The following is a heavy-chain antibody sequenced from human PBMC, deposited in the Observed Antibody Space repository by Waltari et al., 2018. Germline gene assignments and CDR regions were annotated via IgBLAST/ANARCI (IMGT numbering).Heavy chain of an antibody. CDR1: GFIFNTFA. J-gene: IGHJ4*02. D-gene: IGHD4-4*01. CDR3: ARDEGAQYQGDFDY. Sequence: EVQLVESGGGRVKPGGSLRLSCAAYGFIFNTFAMNWVRQAPGNGRAWFSSISSRSTYIYYADSVKGRFTISRDNARSSLFLQMNSLGAEDTAVYYCARDEGAQYQGDFDYWGQGTLVSVSS. CDR2: ISSRSTYI. V-gene: IGHV3-21*01.